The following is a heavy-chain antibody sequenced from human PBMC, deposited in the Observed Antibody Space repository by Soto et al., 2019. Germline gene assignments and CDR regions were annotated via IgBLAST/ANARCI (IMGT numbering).Heavy chain of an antibody. D-gene: IGHD3-3*01. CDR3: ARNTYYYFWSGTNWFDP. CDR2: MNPNSGNT. CDR1: GYTFTSYD. V-gene: IGHV1-8*01. Sequence: QVQLVQSGAEVKKPGASVKVSCKASGYTFTSYDINWVRQATGQGLEWMGWMNPNSGNTGYAQKFKGRVTMTRNTSISTAYMELSSLRSEDTAVYYCARNTYYYFWSGTNWFDPWGQGTLVTVSS. J-gene: IGHJ5*02.